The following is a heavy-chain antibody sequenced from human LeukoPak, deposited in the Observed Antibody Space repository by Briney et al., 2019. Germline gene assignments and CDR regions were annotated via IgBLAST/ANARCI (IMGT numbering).Heavy chain of an antibody. CDR1: GFTFSSYA. CDR3: ARRAVTTRAVDY. Sequence: GGSLRLSCAASGFTFSSYAMHWVRQAPGKGLEGVAVISYDGSNKYYADSVKGRFTISRDNSKNTLYLQMNSLRAEDTAVYYCARRAVTTRAVDYWAQETLVTVSS. V-gene: IGHV3-30-3*01. CDR2: ISYDGSNK. D-gene: IGHD4-17*01. J-gene: IGHJ4*02.